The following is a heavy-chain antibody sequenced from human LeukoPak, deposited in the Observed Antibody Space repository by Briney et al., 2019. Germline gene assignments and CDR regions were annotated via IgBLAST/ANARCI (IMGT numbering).Heavy chain of an antibody. J-gene: IGHJ6*02. V-gene: IGHV3-11*01. CDR2: ISSSGSTI. D-gene: IGHD3-16*02. Sequence: GGSLRLSCAASGFTFSDYYMSWIRQAPRKGLEWVSYISSSGSTIYYADSVKGRFTISRDNAKNSLYLQMNSLRAEDTAVYYCARDLPYDYVWGSYRQYGMDVWGQGTTVTVSS. CDR1: GFTFSDYY. CDR3: ARDLPYDYVWGSYRQYGMDV.